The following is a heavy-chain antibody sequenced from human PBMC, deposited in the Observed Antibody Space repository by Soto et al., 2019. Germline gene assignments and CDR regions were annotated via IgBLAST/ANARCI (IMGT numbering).Heavy chain of an antibody. D-gene: IGHD2-2*01. CDR3: AREVLPGLPDL. Sequence: QVQLEESGPGLVKASETLSLTCTVSGGSINTYFWSWLRQSAGKGLVWVGRINNSGSTNYNPSLRGRVFMSVDRSKDQFSLNLNSVTAADTAMYYCAREVLPGLPDLWGQGTMVIVSS. CDR2: INNSGST. J-gene: IGHJ3*01. V-gene: IGHV4-4*07. CDR1: GGSINTYF.